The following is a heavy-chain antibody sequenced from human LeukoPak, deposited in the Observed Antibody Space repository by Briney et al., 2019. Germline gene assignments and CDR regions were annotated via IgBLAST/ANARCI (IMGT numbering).Heavy chain of an antibody. CDR1: GFTFSNYA. Sequence: GGSLRLSCAASGFTFSNYAMSWVRQAPGKGLEWVSAIPGSGDSTDYADSVKGRFTISRDNSKNTLYLQMNSLRAEDTAVYYCAKRSGVSYGYFDYWGQGTRVTVSS. D-gene: IGHD3-10*01. CDR3: AKRSGVSYGYFDY. V-gene: IGHV3-23*01. CDR2: IPGSGDST. J-gene: IGHJ4*02.